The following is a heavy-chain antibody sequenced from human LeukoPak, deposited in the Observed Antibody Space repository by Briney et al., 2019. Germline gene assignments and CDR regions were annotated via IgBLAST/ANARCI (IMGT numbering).Heavy chain of an antibody. CDR2: INSNTGGT. CDR1: GYTFTDDY. J-gene: IGHJ4*02. Sequence: GASVKVSCKASGYTFTDDYIDWVRQAPGQGREWMSWINSNTGGTNYAQRFQGRITMTRDTSSSTAYMELSRLKSDDTAVYYCARAYYDRSGPLPYVDNWGQGTLVTVSS. CDR3: ARAYYDRSGPLPYVDN. D-gene: IGHD3-22*01. V-gene: IGHV1-2*02.